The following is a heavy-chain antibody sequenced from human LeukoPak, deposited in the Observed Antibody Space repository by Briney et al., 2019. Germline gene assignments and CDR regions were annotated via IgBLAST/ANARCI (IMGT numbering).Heavy chain of an antibody. CDR2: IKQDGNEK. D-gene: IGHD3-10*01. V-gene: IGHV3-7*01. J-gene: IGHJ4*02. Sequence: GGSQRLSCAASGFTFSSYWMTWVRQAPGKGLEWVANIKQDGNEKYYVDSVRGRFTISRDNAKNSLYLQMNSLRDEDTAIYYCAAAGDYWGQGTLVTVSS. CDR1: GFTFSSYW. CDR3: AAAGDY.